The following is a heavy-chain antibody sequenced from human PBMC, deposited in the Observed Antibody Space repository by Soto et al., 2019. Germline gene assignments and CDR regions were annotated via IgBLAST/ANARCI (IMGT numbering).Heavy chain of an antibody. Sequence: VQLVESGGGLVQPGGSLRLSCAASGFTFSSYSMNWVRQAPGKGLEWVSYISSSSSTIYYADSVKGRFTISRDNAKNSLYLQMNSLRAEDTAVYYCARGSDCGGDCYADFDYWGQGTLVTVSS. V-gene: IGHV3-48*01. CDR1: GFTFSSYS. J-gene: IGHJ4*02. CDR3: ARGSDCGGDCYADFDY. CDR2: ISSSSSTI. D-gene: IGHD2-21*02.